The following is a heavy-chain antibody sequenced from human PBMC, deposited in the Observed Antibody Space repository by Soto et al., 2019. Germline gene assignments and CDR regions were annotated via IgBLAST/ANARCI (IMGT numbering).Heavy chain of an antibody. Sequence: QVQLVESGGGEVQPGRSLTISCAASGFTFSTYGMHWVRQTPGKGLEWVAVISYDGTNKFYSDSVKGRFTISRDNFKNTLTLQMNSLRADATAVYSCAKDLQSYGDYDCYCYGMDVWGLGTRVTVSS. D-gene: IGHD4-17*01. CDR2: ISYDGTNK. J-gene: IGHJ6*02. V-gene: IGHV3-30*18. CDR3: AKDLQSYGDYDCYCYGMDV. CDR1: GFTFSTYG.